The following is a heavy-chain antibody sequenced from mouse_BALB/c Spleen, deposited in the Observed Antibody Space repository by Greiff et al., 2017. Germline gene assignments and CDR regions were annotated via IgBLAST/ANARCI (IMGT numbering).Heavy chain of an antibody. D-gene: IGHD2-2*01. CDR3: ARSRGYDSMDY. J-gene: IGHJ4*01. CDR1: GFNIKDTY. CDR2: IDPANGNT. V-gene: IGHV14-3*02. Sequence: EVQLQQSGAELVKPGASVKLSCTASGFNIKDTYMHWVKQRPEQGLEWIGRIDPANGNTKYDPKFQGKATITADTSSNTAYLQLSSLTSEDTAVYYCARSRGYDSMDYWGQGTSVTVSS.